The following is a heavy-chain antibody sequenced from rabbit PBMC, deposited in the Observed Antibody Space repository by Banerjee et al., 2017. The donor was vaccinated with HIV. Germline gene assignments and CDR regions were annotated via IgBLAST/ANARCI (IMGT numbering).Heavy chain of an antibody. V-gene: IGHV1S40*01. D-gene: IGHD2-1*01. CDR3: ARGAGHADYGDASL. CDR2: IDTASSGTT. J-gene: IGHJ6*01. Sequence: QSLEESGGDLVKPGASLTLSCKASGFSFSVNYWICWVRQAPGKGLEWIACIDTASSGTTYFATWAQGRFTISKISSTTVTLQMTSLTAADTATYFCARGAGHADYGDASLWGQGTLVTVS. CDR1: GFSFSVNYW.